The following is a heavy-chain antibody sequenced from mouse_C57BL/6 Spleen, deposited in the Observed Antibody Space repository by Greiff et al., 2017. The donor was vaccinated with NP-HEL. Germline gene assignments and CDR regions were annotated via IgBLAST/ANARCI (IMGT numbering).Heavy chain of an antibody. CDR2: INPGSGGT. J-gene: IGHJ2*01. V-gene: IGHV1-54*01. D-gene: IGHD1-1*01. CDR3: ARGITTVHFDY. Sequence: QVQLQQSGAELVRPGPSVKVSCKASGYAFTNYLIEWVKQRPGQGLEWIGVINPGSGGTNYNEKFKGKATLTADKSSSTAYMQLSSLTSEDSAVYFCARGITTVHFDYWGQGTTLTVSS. CDR1: GYAFTNYL.